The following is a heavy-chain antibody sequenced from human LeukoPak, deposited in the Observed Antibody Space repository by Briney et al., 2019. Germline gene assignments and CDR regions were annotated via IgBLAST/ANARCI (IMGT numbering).Heavy chain of an antibody. J-gene: IGHJ4*02. CDR2: ISWNSGSI. D-gene: IGHD4-11*01. Sequence: GGSLRLSCAASGFTFDDYAMHWVRQARGKGLEWVSGISWNSGSIGYADSVKGRLTISRDNAKNSLYLQMNSLRAEDTALYYCAKARYSNYRPYGGFDYWGQGTLVTVSS. CDR3: AKARYSNYRPYGGFDY. V-gene: IGHV3-9*01. CDR1: GFTFDDYA.